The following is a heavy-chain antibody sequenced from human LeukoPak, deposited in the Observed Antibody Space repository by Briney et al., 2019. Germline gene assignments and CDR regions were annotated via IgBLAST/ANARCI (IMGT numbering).Heavy chain of an antibody. CDR2: INNDGGST. CDR3: ARETGTTGAFDI. D-gene: IGHD1-1*01. J-gene: IGHJ3*02. CDR1: GFTFSTYW. V-gene: IGHV3-74*01. Sequence: GGSLRLSCAASGFTFSTYWMHWVRQAPGKGLVWVSHINNDGGSTSYADSVKGRFTISRDNAKKTLYLQMNSLRAEDTAVYYCARETGTTGAFDIWGQGTMVTVSP.